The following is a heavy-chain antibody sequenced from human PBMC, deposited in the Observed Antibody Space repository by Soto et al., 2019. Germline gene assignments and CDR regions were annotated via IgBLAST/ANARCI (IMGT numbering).Heavy chain of an antibody. CDR1: GGTFSSYT. CDR3: ADGITGTTGGNY. V-gene: IGHV1-69*02. D-gene: IGHD1-7*01. CDR2: IIPILGIT. J-gene: IGHJ4*02. Sequence: GASVKVSCKASGGTFSSYTISWVRQATGQGHEWMGRIIPILGITNYAQKFKGRVTMTTDTSTSTAYMELRSLISVDTAVYYCADGITGTTGGNYWGQGTLVTVSS.